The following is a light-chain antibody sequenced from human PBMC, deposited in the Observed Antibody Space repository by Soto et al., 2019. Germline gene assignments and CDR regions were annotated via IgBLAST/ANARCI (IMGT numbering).Light chain of an antibody. Sequence: QSVLTQPPSASGTPGQRVTISCSGGSSNIGSNTVNWYQQLPGTAPNLLLYSNNQRPSGVPDRFSGSKSGTSASLAISGLQSEDEADYYCAAWDDSLNAVVFGGGTKLTVL. CDR3: AAWDDSLNAVV. CDR2: SNN. V-gene: IGLV1-44*01. J-gene: IGLJ2*01. CDR1: SSNIGSNT.